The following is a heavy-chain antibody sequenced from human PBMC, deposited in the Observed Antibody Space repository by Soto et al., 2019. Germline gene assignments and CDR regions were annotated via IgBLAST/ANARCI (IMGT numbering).Heavy chain of an antibody. CDR2: IIPIFGTA. CDR3: ARGKIRYSSGWTGQYFDY. J-gene: IGHJ4*02. D-gene: IGHD6-19*01. V-gene: IGHV1-69*01. CDR1: GGTFSSYA. Sequence: QVQLVQSGAEVKKPGSSVKVSCKASGGTFSSYAISWVRQAPGQGLEWMGGIIPIFGTANYAQKFQGRVTITADESTSTAYMALSSLRSEDTAVYYCARGKIRYSSGWTGQYFDYWGQGTLVTVSS.